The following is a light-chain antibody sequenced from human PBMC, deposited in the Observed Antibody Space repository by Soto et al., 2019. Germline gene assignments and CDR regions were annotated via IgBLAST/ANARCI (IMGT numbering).Light chain of an antibody. J-gene: IGLJ2*01. CDR1: SGHSSYA. CDR2: LNSDGSH. Sequence: QAVVTQSPSASASLGASVKLTCTLSSGHSSYAIAWHQQQPEKGPRYLMKLNSDGSHSKGDGIPDRFSGSSSGAERYLTISSRQSEYEADYYCQTGGTGIVVFGGGTKLTVL. CDR3: QTGGTGIVV. V-gene: IGLV4-69*01.